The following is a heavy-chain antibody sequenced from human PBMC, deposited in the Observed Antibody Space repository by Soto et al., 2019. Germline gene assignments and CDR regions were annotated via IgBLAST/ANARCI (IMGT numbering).Heavy chain of an antibody. V-gene: IGHV1-69*01. D-gene: IGHD5-18*01. Sequence: QVQLLQSGAELKKPGSSVKVSCKASGGTFSSYAISWVRQAPGQGLEWMGGIIPIFGTANYAQKFQGRVTITADESTSTAYMELSSLRSEDTAVYYCSRGLQDKAMVAATYYYGMDVWGQGTTVTVSS. CDR2: IIPIFGTA. CDR3: SRGLQDKAMVAATYYYGMDV. J-gene: IGHJ6*02. CDR1: GGTFSSYA.